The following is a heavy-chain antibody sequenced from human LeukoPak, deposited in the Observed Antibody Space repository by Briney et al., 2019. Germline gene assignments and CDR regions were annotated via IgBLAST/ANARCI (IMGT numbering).Heavy chain of an antibody. J-gene: IGHJ6*03. Sequence: ASVKVSCKAAGYTFTSYDINWVRQATGQGLEWMGWMNPNSGNTGYAQKFQGRVTITRNTSISTAYMELSSLRPEDTAVYYCARGQEWELLSYYYYTDVWGKGTTVTVSS. CDR1: GYTFTSYD. V-gene: IGHV1-8*03. CDR3: ARGQEWELLSYYYYTDV. D-gene: IGHD1-26*01. CDR2: MNPNSGNT.